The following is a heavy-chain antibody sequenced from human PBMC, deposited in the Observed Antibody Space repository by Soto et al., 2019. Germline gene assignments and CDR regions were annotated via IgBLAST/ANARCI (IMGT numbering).Heavy chain of an antibody. Sequence: SETLSLTCTVSGGSISSYYWSWIRQPPGKGLEWIGYIYYSGSTNYNPSLKSRVTISVDTSKNQFSLKLSSVTAADTAVYYCARAVGNGYNTIVDAFDIWGQGTMVTVSS. J-gene: IGHJ3*02. CDR2: IYYSGST. CDR1: GGSISSYY. V-gene: IGHV4-59*01. D-gene: IGHD5-12*01. CDR3: ARAVGNGYNTIVDAFDI.